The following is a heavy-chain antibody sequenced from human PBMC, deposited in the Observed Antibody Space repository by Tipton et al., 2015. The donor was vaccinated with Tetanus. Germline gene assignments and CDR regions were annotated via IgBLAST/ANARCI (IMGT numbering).Heavy chain of an antibody. CDR3: ARESWITGTTLPWYYGMDV. Sequence: VKPSETLSLTCTVSGGSISSYYWSWIRQPPGKGLEWIGYIYYSGSTNYNPSLKSRVTISVDTSKNQFSLKLSSVTAADTAVYYCARESWITGTTLPWYYGMDVWGQGTTVTVSS. V-gene: IGHV4-59*12. J-gene: IGHJ6*02. CDR1: GGSISSYY. D-gene: IGHD1-7*01. CDR2: IYYSGST.